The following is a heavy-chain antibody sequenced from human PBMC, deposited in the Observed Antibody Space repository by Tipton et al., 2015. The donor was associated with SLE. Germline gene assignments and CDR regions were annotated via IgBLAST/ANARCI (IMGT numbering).Heavy chain of an antibody. J-gene: IGHJ4*02. CDR1: GYSFTSYW. D-gene: IGHD2-8*01. Sequence: QLVQSGAEVKKPGESLKISCKGSGYSFTSYWIGWVRQMPGKGLEWMGIIYPGDSDTRYSPSFQGQVTISADKSISTAYLQWSSLKASDTAMYYCALSYCTNGVCYAFDYWGQGTLVTVSS. V-gene: IGHV5-51*01. CDR3: ALSYCTNGVCYAFDY. CDR2: IYPGDSDT.